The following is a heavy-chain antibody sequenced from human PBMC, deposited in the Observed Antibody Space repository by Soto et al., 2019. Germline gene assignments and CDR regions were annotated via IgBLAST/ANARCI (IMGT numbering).Heavy chain of an antibody. CDR2: IRSKANSYAT. J-gene: IGHJ5*02. D-gene: IGHD2-15*01. Sequence: GGSLRLSCAASGFTFSGSAMHWVRQASGKGLEWVGRIRSKANSYATAYAASVKGRFTISRDDSKNTAYLQMNSLKTEDTAVYYCTRHPGDCSGGSCYHNWFDPWGQGTLVTVSS. V-gene: IGHV3-73*01. CDR1: GFTFSGSA. CDR3: TRHPGDCSGGSCYHNWFDP.